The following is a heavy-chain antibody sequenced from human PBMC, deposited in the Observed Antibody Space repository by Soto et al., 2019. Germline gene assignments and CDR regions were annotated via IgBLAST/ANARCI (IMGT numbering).Heavy chain of an antibody. J-gene: IGHJ5*02. CDR3: ARDFYCSGGSCYSGAPT. Sequence: SETLSLTCTVSGGSISSGGYYWSWIRQHPGKGLEWIGYIYYSGSTYYNPSLKSRVTISVDTSKNQFSLKLSSVTAADTAVYYCARDFYCSGGSCYSGAPTWGQGTLVTVYS. V-gene: IGHV4-31*03. CDR1: GGSISSGGYY. D-gene: IGHD2-15*01. CDR2: IYYSGST.